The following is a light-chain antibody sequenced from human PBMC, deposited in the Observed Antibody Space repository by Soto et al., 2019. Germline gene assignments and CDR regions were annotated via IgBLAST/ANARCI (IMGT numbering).Light chain of an antibody. V-gene: IGKV3-11*01. J-gene: IGKJ3*01. CDR2: ATS. CDR3: QQSSSCPFT. Sequence: EVVLTQSPATLSLSPGEGATLSCRASQSIGNYLAWYQQKPGQAPRLLIYATSNRATGIPARFSGSGSGTDFTLPISSLEPEDFAGYYCQQSSSCPFTFGPGTKVDIK. CDR1: QSIGNY.